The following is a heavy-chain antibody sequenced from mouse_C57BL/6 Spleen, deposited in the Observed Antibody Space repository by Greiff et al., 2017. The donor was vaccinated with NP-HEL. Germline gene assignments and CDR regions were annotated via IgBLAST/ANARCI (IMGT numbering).Heavy chain of an antibody. CDR2: IYPGDGDT. V-gene: IGHV1-82*01. Sequence: QVQLQQSGPELVKPGASVKISCKASGYAFSSSWMNWVKQRPGKGLEWIGRIYPGDGDTNYNGKFKGKATLTADKSSSTAYMQLSSLTSEDSAVYFCARGRTLSGSPFDYWGQGTTLTVSS. J-gene: IGHJ2*01. CDR1: GYAFSSSW. CDR3: ARGRTLSGSPFDY. D-gene: IGHD1-1*01.